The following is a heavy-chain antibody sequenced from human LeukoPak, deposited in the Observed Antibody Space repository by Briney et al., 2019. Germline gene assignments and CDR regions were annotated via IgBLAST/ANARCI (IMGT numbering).Heavy chain of an antibody. CDR3: ARGVSYNWNYLGVSTTFYYYMDV. Sequence: KPSETLSLTCAVYGGSFSGYYWSWIRQPPGKGLEWIGEINHSGSTNYNPSLKSRVTISVDTSKNQFSLKLSSVTAADTADYYCARGVSYNWNYLGVSTTFYYYMDVWGKGTTVTVSS. D-gene: IGHD1-7*01. CDR2: INHSGST. J-gene: IGHJ6*03. CDR1: GGSFSGYY. V-gene: IGHV4-34*01.